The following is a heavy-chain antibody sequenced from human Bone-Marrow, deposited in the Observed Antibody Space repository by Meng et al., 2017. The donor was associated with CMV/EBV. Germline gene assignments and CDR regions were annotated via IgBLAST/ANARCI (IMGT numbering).Heavy chain of an antibody. CDR1: GFSFSDCY. CDR3: ARDRLIDTGFDGFDI. J-gene: IGHJ3*02. V-gene: IGHV3-11*01. Sequence: GESLKISCAASGFSFSDCYMAWFRQAPGRELEWVSTISTSGSATYYADSVKGRFTISRDNGKNSLFLQMDSLRAEDTAVYYCARDRLIDTGFDGFDIWGQGTMVTVSS. CDR2: ISTSGSAT. D-gene: IGHD5-18*01.